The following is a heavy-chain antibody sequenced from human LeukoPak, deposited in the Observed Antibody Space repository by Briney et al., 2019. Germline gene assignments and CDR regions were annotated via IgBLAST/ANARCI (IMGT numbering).Heavy chain of an antibody. CDR1: GFTFSSYA. D-gene: IGHD2-21*02. V-gene: IGHV4-31*02. J-gene: IGHJ4*02. Sequence: LRLSCAASGFTFSSYAMNWVRQHPGKGLEWIGYIYYSGSTYYNPSLRSRVTISVDTSKNQFSLKLSSVTAADTAVYYCARTAYCGGDCYYIDYWGQGTLVTVSS. CDR3: ARTAYCGGDCYYIDY. CDR2: IYYSGST.